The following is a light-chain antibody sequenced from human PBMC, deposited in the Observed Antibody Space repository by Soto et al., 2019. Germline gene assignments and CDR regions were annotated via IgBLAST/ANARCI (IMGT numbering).Light chain of an antibody. CDR3: SSYGDSNNFVI. Sequence: QSVLTQPPSASGSPGQSVTISCTGTSSDVGGYNYVSWYQHHPGKAPKLMIFEVSQRPSGVPDRFSGSKSGNTASLTVSGLQAEDEGDYYCSSYGDSNNFVILGGGTKVTVL. J-gene: IGLJ2*01. CDR2: EVS. V-gene: IGLV2-8*01. CDR1: SSDVGGYNY.